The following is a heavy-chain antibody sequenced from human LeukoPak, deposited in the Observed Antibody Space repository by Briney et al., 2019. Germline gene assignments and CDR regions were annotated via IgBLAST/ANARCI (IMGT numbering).Heavy chain of an antibody. J-gene: IGHJ3*02. CDR3: ARLPSTPLYVKNAFDI. CDR1: GYSFSSYW. CDR2: IYPGDSDT. D-gene: IGHD3-16*01. V-gene: IGHV5-51*01. Sequence: GESLKISCKGSGYSFSSYWIGWVRQMPGKGLEWMGTIYPGDSDTRYSPSFQGQVTISADKSVSTAYLQWSSLKASDTAMYYCARLPSTPLYVKNAFDIWGQGTMVTVSS.